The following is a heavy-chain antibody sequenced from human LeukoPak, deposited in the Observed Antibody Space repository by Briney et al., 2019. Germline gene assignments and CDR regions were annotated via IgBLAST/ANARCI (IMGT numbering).Heavy chain of an antibody. CDR2: ISVSGGTT. CDR1: RFTFSSYA. J-gene: IGHJ6*02. Sequence: GGSLRLSCAASRFTFSSYAMSWVRQAPGKGLQWVSAISVSGGTTYYADSVKGRFTISRDNFKNTLYLQMNSLRAEDTAVFYCAKLHSSTSFYYGMDVWGQGTTVTVSS. CDR3: AKLHSSTSFYYGMDV. V-gene: IGHV3-23*01. D-gene: IGHD2-2*01.